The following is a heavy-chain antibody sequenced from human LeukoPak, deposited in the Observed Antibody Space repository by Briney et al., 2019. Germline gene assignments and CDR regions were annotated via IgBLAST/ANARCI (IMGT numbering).Heavy chain of an antibody. D-gene: IGHD3-22*01. J-gene: IGHJ4*02. V-gene: IGHV3-15*01. CDR1: GFTFSSYA. Sequence: GGSLRLSRSASGFTFSSYAMSRVRQAPGKGLEWVGRIKSKTDGGTTDYAAPVKGRFTISRDDSKNTLYLQMNSLKTEDTAVYYCTTIYFYYYDSSGYYSYFDYWGQGTLVTVSS. CDR3: TTIYFYYYDSSGYYSYFDY. CDR2: IKSKTDGGTT.